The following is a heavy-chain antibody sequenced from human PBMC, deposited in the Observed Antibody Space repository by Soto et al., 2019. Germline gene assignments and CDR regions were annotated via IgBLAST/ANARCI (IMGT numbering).Heavy chain of an antibody. CDR2: ISGSGGST. CDR3: SISKRGATGLFDL. V-gene: IGHV3-23*01. J-gene: IGHJ4*02. D-gene: IGHD1-26*01. CDR1: GFTFSSYA. Sequence: EVQLLESGGGLVQPGGSLRLSCAASGFTFSSYAMSWVRQAPGKGLEWVSAISGSGGSTYYADSVKGRFTSSRNNSKNTLYPQKNSLKGEGPAGSYWSISKRGATGLFDLWGKGTLVTVSS.